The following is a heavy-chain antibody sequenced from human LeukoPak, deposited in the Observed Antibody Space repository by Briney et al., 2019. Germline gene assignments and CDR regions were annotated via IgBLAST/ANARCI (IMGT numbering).Heavy chain of an antibody. Sequence: ASVKVSCKASGGTFSSYASSWVRHAPRQGLEWMGRIIPILGIANYAQKFEGGVTITADKSTSTAYMQLSSLRSEDTAVYYCARVDTAMVIDYWGQGTLVTVSS. V-gene: IGHV1-69*04. D-gene: IGHD5-18*01. CDR3: ARVDTAMVIDY. CDR1: GGTFSSYA. J-gene: IGHJ4*02. CDR2: IIPILGIA.